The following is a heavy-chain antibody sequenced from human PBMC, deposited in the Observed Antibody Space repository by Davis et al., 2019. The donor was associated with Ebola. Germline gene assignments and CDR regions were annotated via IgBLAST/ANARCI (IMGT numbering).Heavy chain of an antibody. J-gene: IGHJ4*02. D-gene: IGHD1-26*01. CDR1: GGSFSGYY. CDR2: FYYKGDT. V-gene: IGHV4-34*01. Sequence: PSETLSLTCGVYGGSFSGYYWSWIRQPPGKGLEWAGSFYYKGDTYSKPSLKSRVTISADASKNQFSLHLDSVTAADTAVYFCARHSATYRKYFDYWGQGTLVTVSS. CDR3: ARHSATYRKYFDY.